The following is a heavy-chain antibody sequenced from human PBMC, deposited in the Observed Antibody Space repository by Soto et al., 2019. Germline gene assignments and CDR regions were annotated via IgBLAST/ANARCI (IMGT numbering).Heavy chain of an antibody. CDR3: AKEQDYGDYGPFCAFDF. CDR2: ISPYNGNT. D-gene: IGHD4-17*01. V-gene: IGHV1-18*01. CDR1: GYTFTSYG. J-gene: IGHJ3*01. Sequence: QVQLVQSGPEVKKPGASVKVSCKASGYTFTSYGITWVRQAPGQGLEWMGWISPYNGNTNYAQKLQGRVTMTTDTSTTTAYMELGSLRADDTAVYYCAKEQDYGDYGPFCAFDFWGQGTMVTVSS.